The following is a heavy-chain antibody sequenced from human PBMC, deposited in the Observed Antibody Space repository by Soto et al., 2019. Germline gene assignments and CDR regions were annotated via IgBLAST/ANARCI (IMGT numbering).Heavy chain of an antibody. D-gene: IGHD2-2*01. Sequence: LSLTCTVSGVSINSHYWSWIRQPPGKGLEYIGFTYNSGTTNYNPSLKSRVTISVDTTKNQFSLKLNSVTAADTAVYYCARISGLPVDYAYWGQGTLVTVSA. CDR2: TYNSGTT. CDR1: GVSINSHY. V-gene: IGHV4-59*11. J-gene: IGHJ4*02. CDR3: ARISGLPVDYAY.